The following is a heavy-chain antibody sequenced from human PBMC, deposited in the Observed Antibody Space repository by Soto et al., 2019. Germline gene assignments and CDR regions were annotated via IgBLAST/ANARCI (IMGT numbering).Heavy chain of an antibody. CDR2: IYYSGST. CDR1: GGSISSYY. V-gene: IGHV4-59*01. J-gene: IGHJ6*02. Sequence: SETLSLTCTVSGGSISSYYCSWIRQPPGKGLEWIGYIYYSGSTNYNPSLKSRVTISVDTSKNQFSLKLSSVTAADTAVYYCARDLGSDPYGMDVWGQGTTVTVSS. CDR3: ARDLGSDPYGMDV. D-gene: IGHD3-10*01.